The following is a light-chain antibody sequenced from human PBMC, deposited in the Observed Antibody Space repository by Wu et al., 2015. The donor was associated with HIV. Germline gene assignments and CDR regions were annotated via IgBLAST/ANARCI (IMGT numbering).Light chain of an antibody. J-gene: IGKJ2*01. Sequence: DIQMTQSPSTLSAFVGDRVTITCRASQSISSWLAWYQQKPGKAPKLLIYKASTLESGVPSRFSGSGSGTEFTLTISSLQPDDFATYYCQHYDSHPYTFGQGTKVEDQT. CDR1: QSISSW. CDR2: KAS. CDR3: QHYDSHPYT. V-gene: IGKV1-5*03.